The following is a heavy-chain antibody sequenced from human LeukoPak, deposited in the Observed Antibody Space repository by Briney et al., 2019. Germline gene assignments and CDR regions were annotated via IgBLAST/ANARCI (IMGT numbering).Heavy chain of an antibody. J-gene: IGHJ4*02. CDR1: GFTFSSYA. CDR3: AKNVVGSSSPDY. V-gene: IGHV3-23*01. Sequence: GGSLRLSCAASGFTFSSYAMSWVRQAPGKGLEWVSAISGSGGSTYYADSVKGRFTISRDNSKNTLYLQVNSLRAEDTAVYYCAKNVVGSSSPDYWGQGTLATVSS. D-gene: IGHD6-13*01. CDR2: ISGSGGST.